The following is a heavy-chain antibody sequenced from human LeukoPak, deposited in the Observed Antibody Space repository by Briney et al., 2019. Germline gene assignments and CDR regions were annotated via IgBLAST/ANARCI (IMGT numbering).Heavy chain of an antibody. V-gene: IGHV4-59*01. Sequence: PSETLSLTCTVSGGSITNYYWSWIRQPPGKGLEWLGYIYYTGATKYNPSLESRVTISVDTSKSQFSLQLSSVTAADTAVYYCAREVLGARAFEYWGQGILVTVSS. CDR2: IYYTGAT. J-gene: IGHJ4*02. CDR3: AREVLGARAFEY. CDR1: GGSITNYY. D-gene: IGHD1-26*01.